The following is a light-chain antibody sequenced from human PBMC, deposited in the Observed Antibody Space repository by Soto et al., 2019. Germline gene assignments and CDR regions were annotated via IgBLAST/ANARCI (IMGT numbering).Light chain of an antibody. CDR1: QSVSNN. CDR2: GAS. V-gene: IGKV3-15*01. Sequence: EIVMTQSPATLSVSPGERATLSCRASQSVSNNLAWYQQKPGQAPRLLIYGASTRATGIPARFSGSGSGTEFTLTISSLQSEDFAVYYCQHRSNWYTFGQGTKLEIK. CDR3: QHRSNWYT. J-gene: IGKJ2*01.